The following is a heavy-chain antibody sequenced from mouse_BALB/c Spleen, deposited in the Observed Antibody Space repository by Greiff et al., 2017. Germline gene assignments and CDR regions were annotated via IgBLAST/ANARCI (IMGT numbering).Heavy chain of an antibody. V-gene: IGHV1-7*01. CDR2: INPSTGYT. J-gene: IGHJ2*01. CDR1: GYTFTSYW. D-gene: IGHD1-1*01. CDR3: ARGSSYYFDY. Sequence: VQLQQSGAELAKPGASVKMSCKASGYTFTSYWMHWVKQRPGQGLEWIGYINPSTGYTEYNQKFKDKATLTADKSSSTAYMQLSSLTSEDSAVYYCARGSSYYFDYWGQGTTLTVSS.